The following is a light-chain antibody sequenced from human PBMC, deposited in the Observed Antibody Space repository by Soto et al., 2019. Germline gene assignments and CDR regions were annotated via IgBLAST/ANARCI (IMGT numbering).Light chain of an antibody. J-gene: IGLJ3*02. CDR2: SNN. CDR1: SSNIGSNT. CDR3: AAWDDSLKAVL. V-gene: IGLV1-44*01. Sequence: QSVLTQPPSASWTPGQRVTISCSGSSSNIGSNTVNWYQQLPGTAPKLLIFSNNQRPPGVPDRFSGSRSGTSASLAITGLQSGDEANYYCAAWDDSLKAVLFGGGTKLTVL.